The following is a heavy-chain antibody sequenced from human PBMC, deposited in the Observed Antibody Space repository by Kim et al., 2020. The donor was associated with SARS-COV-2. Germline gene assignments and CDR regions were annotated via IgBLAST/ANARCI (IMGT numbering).Heavy chain of an antibody. V-gene: IGHV4-39*07. CDR2: IYYSGST. Sequence: SETLSLTCTVSGVSISSSSYYWGWLRQPPGKGLEWIGSIYYSGSTYYNSFLKSLVTISVDTTKNQFSLMLSPVTAADTAVYYCARVKSGWFGELSYYWYFDLWGRSTLVTVSS. J-gene: IGHJ2*01. CDR3: ARVKSGWFGELSYYWYFDL. D-gene: IGHD3-10*01. CDR1: GVSISSSSYY.